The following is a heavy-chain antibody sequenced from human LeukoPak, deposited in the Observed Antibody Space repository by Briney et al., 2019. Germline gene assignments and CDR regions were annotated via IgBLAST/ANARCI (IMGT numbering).Heavy chain of an antibody. CDR2: MNPNSGNT. D-gene: IGHD2-21*01. V-gene: IGHV1-8*01. CDR1: GYTFTSYD. J-gene: IGHJ4*02. Sequence: GASVKVSCEASGYTFTSYDINWVRQATGQGLEWMGWMNPNSGNTGYAQKFQGRVTMTRNTSISTAYMELSSLRSEDTALYYCARAAWVSTSSKYYFDNWGQGTLVTVSS. CDR3: ARAAWVSTSSKYYFDN.